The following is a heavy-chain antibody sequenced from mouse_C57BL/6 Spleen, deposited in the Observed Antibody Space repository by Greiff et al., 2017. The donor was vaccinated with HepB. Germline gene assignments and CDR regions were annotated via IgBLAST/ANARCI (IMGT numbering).Heavy chain of an antibody. CDR3: TDSSGYEARFAY. Sequence: QVQLQQSGAELVRPGASVTLSCKASGYTFTDYEMHWVKQTPVHGLEWIGAIDPETGGTAYNQKFKGKAILTADKSSSTAYMELRSLTSEDSAVYYCTDSSGYEARFAYWGQGTLVTVSA. D-gene: IGHD3-2*02. J-gene: IGHJ3*01. CDR2: IDPETGGT. V-gene: IGHV1-15*01. CDR1: GYTFTDYE.